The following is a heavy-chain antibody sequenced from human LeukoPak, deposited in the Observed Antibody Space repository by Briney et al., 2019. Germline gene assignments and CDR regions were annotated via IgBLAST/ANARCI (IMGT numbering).Heavy chain of an antibody. Sequence: GGSLRLSCAVSGLTFSNAWMSWVRQAPGKGLESVGRIKRKADGGTTDYPAPVKGRFAISRDDSRNTVYLQMNGLNTGDTAVYYCTTGGGTSDFWGQGTLVTVSS. D-gene: IGHD3-16*01. CDR3: TTGGGTSDF. CDR2: IKRKADGGTT. CDR1: GLTFSNAW. J-gene: IGHJ4*02. V-gene: IGHV3-15*01.